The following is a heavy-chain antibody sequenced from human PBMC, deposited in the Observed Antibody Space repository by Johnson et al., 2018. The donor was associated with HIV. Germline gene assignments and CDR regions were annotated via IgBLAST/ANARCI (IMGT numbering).Heavy chain of an antibody. V-gene: IGHV3-30*02. D-gene: IGHD3-10*01. CDR2: IRYDGKDK. CDR3: AKSSSATYYSDAFDM. Sequence: QVQLVESGGDLIQPGGSLRLSCVASGFTFSTYGIHWVRQAPGKGLEWVSFIRYDGKDKYYADFVKGRFTISRDNSKKTLSLQMNSLRPEDTAVYYCAKSSSATYYSDAFDMWGQGTMVTVSS. CDR1: GFTFSTYG. J-gene: IGHJ3*02.